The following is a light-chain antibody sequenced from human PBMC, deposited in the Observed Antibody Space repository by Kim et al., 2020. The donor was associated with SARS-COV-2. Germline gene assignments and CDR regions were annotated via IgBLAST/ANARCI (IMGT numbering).Light chain of an antibody. CDR1: QGISNY. Sequence: ASVGDRVTSTCRARQGISNYLAWYQQRPGKVTTLLIYEADTLQSGVPPRFSGSGSGKDFNLTISSLQPEDVATYYCKKYDSAPRMFGPGTKVDIK. V-gene: IGKV1-27*01. J-gene: IGKJ3*01. CDR2: EAD. CDR3: KKYDSAPRM.